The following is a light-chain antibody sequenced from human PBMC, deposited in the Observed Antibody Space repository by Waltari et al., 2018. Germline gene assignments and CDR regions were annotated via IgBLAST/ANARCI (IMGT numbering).Light chain of an antibody. CDR3: AAWDDSLNSWV. V-gene: IGLV1-44*01. Sequence: QAVLTQAVSVSGTPGQRVSISCFGTNSTIGSRTVHRYQQLTGTAPKLPIYNNNERPSEVSDRFSGSKSGTSASLAISGLQSEDEADYFCAAWDDSLNSWVFGRGTKLTVL. CDR2: NNN. J-gene: IGLJ3*02. CDR1: NSTIGSRT.